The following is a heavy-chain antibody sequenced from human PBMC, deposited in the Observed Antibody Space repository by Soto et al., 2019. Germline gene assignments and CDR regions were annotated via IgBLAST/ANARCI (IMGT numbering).Heavy chain of an antibody. CDR3: ARGGYSSTWSNLLDRSGLDV. CDR1: GGTFSSYA. D-gene: IGHD6-13*01. V-gene: IGHV1-69*06. J-gene: IGHJ6*02. CDR2: IVPLFRTT. Sequence: QVQLVQSGAEAKKPGSSVKDSCKTSGGTFSSYAISWVRQAPGQGLEWMGGIVPLFRTTNYAQKFQGRVTITADTSTYTMYMELSGLRSGDTAVYYCARGGYSSTWSNLLDRSGLDVWGQGTTVTVSS.